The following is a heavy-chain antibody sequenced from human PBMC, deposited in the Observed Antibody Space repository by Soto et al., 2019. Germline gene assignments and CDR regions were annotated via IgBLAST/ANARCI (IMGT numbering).Heavy chain of an antibody. Sequence: GGSLRLSCAASGFTFSSYAMSWVRQAPGKGLEWVSAISGSGGSTYYADSVKGRFTISRDNSKNTLYLQMNSLRAEDTAVYYCAKAQSRDGSGSYPYFDYWGQGTLVTVSS. CDR1: GFTFSSYA. CDR2: ISGSGGST. D-gene: IGHD3-10*01. V-gene: IGHV3-23*01. J-gene: IGHJ4*02. CDR3: AKAQSRDGSGSYPYFDY.